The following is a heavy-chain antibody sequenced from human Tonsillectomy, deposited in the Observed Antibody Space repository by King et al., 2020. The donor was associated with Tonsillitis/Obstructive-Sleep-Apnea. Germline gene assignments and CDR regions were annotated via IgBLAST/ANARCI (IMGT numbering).Heavy chain of an antibody. J-gene: IGHJ4*02. CDR3: ATLVVGVAATPTYYCDY. CDR2: FDPEDGET. D-gene: IGHD2-15*01. CDR1: GYTLTELS. Sequence: QLVQSGAEVKKPGASVKVSCKVSGYTLTELSMHWVRQVPGKGLEWMGGFDPEDGETIYAQKLQGRVTMTEDTSTDTPYMELSSLRSEDTAVYYCATLVVGVAATPTYYCDYWGQRALVTVSS. V-gene: IGHV1-24*01.